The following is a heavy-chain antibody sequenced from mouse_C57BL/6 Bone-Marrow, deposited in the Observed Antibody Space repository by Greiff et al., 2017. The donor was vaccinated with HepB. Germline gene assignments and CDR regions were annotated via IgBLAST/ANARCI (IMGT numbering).Heavy chain of an antibody. CDR1: GFTFSDYY. CDR3: ARQPPYAMDY. CDR2: ISNGGGST. J-gene: IGHJ4*01. V-gene: IGHV5-12*01. Sequence: VQGVESGGGLVQPGGSLKLSCAASGFTFSDYYMYWVRQTPEKRLEWVAYISNGGGSTYYPDTVKGRFTISRDNAKNTLYLQMSRLKSEDTAMYYCARQPPYAMDYWGQGTSVTVSS.